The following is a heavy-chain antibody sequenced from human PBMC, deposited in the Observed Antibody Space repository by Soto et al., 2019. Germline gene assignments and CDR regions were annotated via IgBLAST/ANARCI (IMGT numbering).Heavy chain of an antibody. J-gene: IGHJ4*02. CDR2: INHSGST. CDR1: GGSFSGYY. V-gene: IGHV4-34*01. CDR3: ARGRGYCSGGSCYMDY. Sequence: SETLSLTCAVYGGSFSGYYWSWIRQPPGKGLEWIGEINHSGSTNYNPSLKSRVTVSLDTSKNQFSLKLSSVTAADTAVYYCARGRGYCSGGSCYMDYWGQGALVTVSS. D-gene: IGHD2-15*01.